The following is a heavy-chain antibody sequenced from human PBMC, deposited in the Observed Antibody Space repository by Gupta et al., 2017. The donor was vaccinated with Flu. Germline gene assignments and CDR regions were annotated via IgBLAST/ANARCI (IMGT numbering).Heavy chain of an antibody. V-gene: IGHV3-23*01. J-gene: IGHJ4*02. Sequence: PGQGLEWVATITGSGRRTYYADSAKGRFTVSRDNSNNPLHLHLDSLRAEDTALYYCAKYFGPCYRSSCSDVDFWGQGILVTVAS. CDR2: ITGSGRRT. D-gene: IGHD6-19*01. CDR3: AKYFGPCYRSSCSDVDF.